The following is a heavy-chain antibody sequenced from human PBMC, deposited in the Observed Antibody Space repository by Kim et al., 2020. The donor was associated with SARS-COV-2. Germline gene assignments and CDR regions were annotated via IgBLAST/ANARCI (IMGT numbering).Heavy chain of an antibody. CDR1: GFIFGNYA. Sequence: GGSLRLSCAASGFIFGNYAMSWVRQAPGKGLEWVSGISGTGTKKYYAESMRGRVTISRDNAKDTLYLQMNSLRAEDTAVYYCAKGCAGGLCGNYFYYGLDGWGQATTLTVSS. CDR3: AKGCAGGLCGNYFYYGLDG. J-gene: IGHJ6*02. CDR2: ISGTGTKK. D-gene: IGHD3-10*02. V-gene: IGHV3-23*01.